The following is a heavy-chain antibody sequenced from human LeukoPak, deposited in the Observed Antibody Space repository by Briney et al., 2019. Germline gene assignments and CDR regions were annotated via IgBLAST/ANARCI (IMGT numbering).Heavy chain of an antibody. CDR3: AKSPKGSRVPYNWFDP. V-gene: IGHV3-23*01. Sequence: PGGSLRLSCAASGFTFSSYAMSWVRQAPGKGLEWVSAISGSGGSTYYADFVKGRFTISRDNSKNTLYLQMNSLRAEDTAVYYCAKSPKGSRVPYNWFDPWGQGTLVTVSS. CDR1: GFTFSSYA. J-gene: IGHJ5*02. CDR2: ISGSGGST.